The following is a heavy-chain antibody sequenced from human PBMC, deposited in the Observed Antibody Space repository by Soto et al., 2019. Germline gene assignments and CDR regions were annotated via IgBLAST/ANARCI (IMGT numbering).Heavy chain of an antibody. J-gene: IGHJ4*02. D-gene: IGHD3-22*01. V-gene: IGHV4-31*03. CDR2: IYYSGST. CDR1: GGSISSGGYY. CDR3: ASGGHYYDSSGYLPFRY. Sequence: QVQLQESGPGLVKPSQTLSLTCTVSGGSISSGGYYWSWIRQHPGKGLEWIGYIYYSGSTYYNPSLKSRVTTSVDTSKNQFPLKLSSVTAADTAVYYCASGGHYYDSSGYLPFRYWCQGTLVIVSS.